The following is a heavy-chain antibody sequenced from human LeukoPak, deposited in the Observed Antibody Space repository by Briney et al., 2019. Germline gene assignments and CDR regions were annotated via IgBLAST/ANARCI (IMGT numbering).Heavy chain of an antibody. CDR1: GFTFSSYG. J-gene: IGHJ5*02. V-gene: IGHV3-48*02. CDR2: ISSSSGTI. D-gene: IGHD2-15*01. CDR3: ARASLYCSGGTCYEVWFDP. Sequence: GGSVRLSCAASGFTFSSYGMNWVRQAPGKGLEWVSYISSSSGTIYYADSVRGRFTISRDNAKNSLYLQMNSLRDEDTAVYYCARASLYCSGGTCYEVWFDPWGQGTLVTVSS.